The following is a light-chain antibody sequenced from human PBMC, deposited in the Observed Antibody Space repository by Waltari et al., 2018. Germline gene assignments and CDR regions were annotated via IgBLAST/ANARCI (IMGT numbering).Light chain of an antibody. Sequence: QSALTQSASVSGSPGQSFTISCTGTSSDVGDYNSVSWYQQHPVKAPKLLIYEVSNRPSGISNRFSGSKSGSTASLTISGLQAEDEADYYCSSYTSSSTLVFGGGTKLTVL. V-gene: IGLV2-14*03. J-gene: IGLJ2*01. CDR1: SSDVGDYNS. CDR3: SSYTSSSTLV. CDR2: EVS.